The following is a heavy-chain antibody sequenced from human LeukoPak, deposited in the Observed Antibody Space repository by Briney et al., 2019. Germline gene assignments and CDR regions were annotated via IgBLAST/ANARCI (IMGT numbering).Heavy chain of an antibody. CDR2: INHSRST. D-gene: IGHD6-19*01. V-gene: IGHV4-34*01. CDR3: ARGADEQWLVPGRFDY. CDR1: GGSFSGYY. Sequence: PSETLSLTCAVYGGSFSGYYWSWIRPPPGKGLEWIGEINHSRSTNYNPSLKSRVTISVDTSKNQFSLKLSSVTAADTAVYYCARGADEQWLVPGRFDYWGQGTLVTVSS. J-gene: IGHJ4*02.